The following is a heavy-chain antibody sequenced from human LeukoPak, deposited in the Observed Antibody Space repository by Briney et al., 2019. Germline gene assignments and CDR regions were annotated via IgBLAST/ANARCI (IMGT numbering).Heavy chain of an antibody. CDR1: GFTVSSNY. V-gene: IGHV3-53*01. D-gene: IGHD6-25*01. Sequence: PGGSLRLSCAASGFTVSSNYMSWVRQAPGKGLEWVSVIYSGGSTYYADSVKGRFTISRDNSKNTLYLQMNSLRAEDTAVYYCASSVQRLFYFDYWGQGTLVTVSS. CDR3: ASSVQRLFYFDY. CDR2: IYSGGST. J-gene: IGHJ4*02.